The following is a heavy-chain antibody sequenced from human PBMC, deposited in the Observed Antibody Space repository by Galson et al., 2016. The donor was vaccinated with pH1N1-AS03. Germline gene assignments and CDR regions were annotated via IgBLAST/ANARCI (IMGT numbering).Heavy chain of an antibody. D-gene: IGHD6-19*01. J-gene: IGHJ4*02. CDR1: GLTLSTYA. CDR3: VKAGGWPLDY. V-gene: IGHV3-30*04. CDR2: TSSDGSNK. Sequence: SLRLSCAASGLTLSTYAMHWVRQAPGRGLEWVAVTSSDGSNKYYADSVRGRFTISRDNSKSTLYLQINTVRAGDTAFYYCVKAGGWPLDYWGQGSLVTVSS.